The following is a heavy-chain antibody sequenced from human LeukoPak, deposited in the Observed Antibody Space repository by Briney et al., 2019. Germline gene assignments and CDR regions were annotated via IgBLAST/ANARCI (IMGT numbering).Heavy chain of an antibody. J-gene: IGHJ4*02. V-gene: IGHV1-24*01. D-gene: IGHD3-16*01. CDR3: TSLWADVQGYYFDY. CDR2: FDSENGET. Sequence: ASVKVSCKVSGYTLTAFSMHWVRQAPGKGLEWMGGFDSENGETIYAQKFQGRVTMTEDTSIDTAYMELSSLRSEDTALYYCTSLWADVQGYYFDYWGQGTLVTVSS. CDR1: GYTLTAFS.